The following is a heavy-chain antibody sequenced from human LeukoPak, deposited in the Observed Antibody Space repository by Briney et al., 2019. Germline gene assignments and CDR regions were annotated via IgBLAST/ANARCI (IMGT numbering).Heavy chain of an antibody. CDR2: IYSGGST. J-gene: IGHJ6*04. CDR1: GFTVSSNY. V-gene: IGHV3-53*01. Sequence: PGGSLRLSCAASGFTVSSNYMSWVRQAPGKGLEWVSVIYSGGSTYYADSVKGRFTISRDNSKNTLYLQVNSLRAEDTAVYYCARDHCSSTSCYLGFHYGMDVWGKGTTVTVSS. CDR3: ARDHCSSTSCYLGFHYGMDV. D-gene: IGHD2-2*01.